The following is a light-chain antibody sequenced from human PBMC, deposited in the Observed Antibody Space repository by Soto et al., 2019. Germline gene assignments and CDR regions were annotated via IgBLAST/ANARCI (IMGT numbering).Light chain of an antibody. CDR2: EVN. CDR1: SSDVGGYNY. J-gene: IGLJ3*02. Sequence: QSALTQPASVSGSPGQSITISCTGTSSDVGGYNYVSWFQHHPGKAPKLMIYEVNNRPSGVSNRFSGSKSGNTASLTISGLQAEDEADYYCCSYTSNTIWVFGGGTKVTVL. CDR3: CSYTSNTIWV. V-gene: IGLV2-14*01.